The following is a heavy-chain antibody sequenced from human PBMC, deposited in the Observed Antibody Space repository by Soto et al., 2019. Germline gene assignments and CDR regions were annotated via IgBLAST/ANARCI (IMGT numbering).Heavy chain of an antibody. Sequence: SETLSLTCTVSGGSISSSSYYWGWIRQPPGKGLEWIGSIYYSGSTYYNPSLKSRVTISVDTSKNQFSLKLTSVTAADTAVYYCARDKIPGLFDYWGQRTLVTVSS. CDR1: GGSISSSSYY. J-gene: IGHJ4*02. D-gene: IGHD2-21*01. V-gene: IGHV4-39*02. CDR2: IYYSGST. CDR3: ARDKIPGLFDY.